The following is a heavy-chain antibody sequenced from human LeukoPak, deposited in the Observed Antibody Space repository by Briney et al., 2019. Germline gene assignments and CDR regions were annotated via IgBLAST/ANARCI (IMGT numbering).Heavy chain of an antibody. CDR2: ISAGGDST. D-gene: IGHD5-24*01. Sequence: EWVSAISAGGDSTLYADSVKRRFTISRDNSRNTLYLQMSNLRVEDTALYYCTRWVYYYDFWGQGTLLTVSS. J-gene: IGHJ4*02. V-gene: IGHV3-23*01. CDR3: TRWVYYYDF.